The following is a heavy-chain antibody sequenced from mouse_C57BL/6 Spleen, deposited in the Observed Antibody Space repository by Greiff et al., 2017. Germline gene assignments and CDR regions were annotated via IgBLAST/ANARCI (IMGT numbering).Heavy chain of an antibody. Sequence: EVKLVESGGDLVKPGGSLKLSCAASGFTFSSYGMSWVRQTPDKRLEWVATISSGGSYTYYPDSVKGRFTISRDNAKNTLYLQMSSLKSEDTAMYYCARHGGAGTYFDYWGQGTTLTVSS. D-gene: IGHD4-1*01. V-gene: IGHV5-6*01. CDR2: ISSGGSYT. J-gene: IGHJ2*01. CDR1: GFTFSSYG. CDR3: ARHGGAGTYFDY.